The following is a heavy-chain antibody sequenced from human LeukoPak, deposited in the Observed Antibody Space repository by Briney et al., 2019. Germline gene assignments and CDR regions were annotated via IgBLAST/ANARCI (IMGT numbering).Heavy chain of an antibody. CDR2: IYYSGST. V-gene: IGHV4-59*01. J-gene: IGHJ3*02. CDR1: GGSISGYY. CDR3: AREYGGHAFDI. D-gene: IGHD4/OR15-4a*01. Sequence: SETLSLTCTVSGGSISGYYWSWIRQPPGKGLEWIGYIYYSGSTNYNPSLKSRVTISVDTSKNQFSLKLSSVTAADTAVYYCAREYGGHAFDIWGQGTMVTVSS.